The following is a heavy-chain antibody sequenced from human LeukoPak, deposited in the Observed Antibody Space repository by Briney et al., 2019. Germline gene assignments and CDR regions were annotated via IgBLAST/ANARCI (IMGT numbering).Heavy chain of an antibody. CDR1: GGTFSSYA. CDR2: IIPILGIA. V-gene: IGHV1-69*04. CDR3: ARIADYGDYTDY. Sequence: SVKVSCKASGGTFSSYAISWVRQAPGQGLEWMGRIIPILGIANYAQKFQGRVTITADKSTSTAYMELSSLRSEDTAVYYCARIADYGDYTDYWGQGTLVTVSS. D-gene: IGHD4-17*01. J-gene: IGHJ4*02.